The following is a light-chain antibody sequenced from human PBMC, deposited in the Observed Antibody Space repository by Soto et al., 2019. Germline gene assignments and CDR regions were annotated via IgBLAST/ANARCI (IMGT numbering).Light chain of an antibody. CDR3: ATWDSSLGSVV. CDR2: GNN. J-gene: IGLJ3*02. CDR1: SYNIGGNY. V-gene: IGLV1-51*01. Sequence: QSALTQPPSVSAAPGQKVTISCSVSSYNIGGNYVSWYVQLPGTAPKFLIYGNNKRPSGIPDRFSGSKSGTSATLGITGLQTEDEADYYCATWDSSLGSVVFGGGTKVTVL.